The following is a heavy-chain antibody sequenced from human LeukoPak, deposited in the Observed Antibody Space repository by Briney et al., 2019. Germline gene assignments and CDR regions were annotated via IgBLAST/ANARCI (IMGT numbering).Heavy chain of an antibody. CDR3: ARDYYDSSGYYYFDY. J-gene: IGHJ4*02. D-gene: IGHD3-22*01. V-gene: IGHV1-69*05. CDR1: GGTFSSYA. Sequence: SVKVSCKASGGTFSSYAISWVRQAPEQGLEWMGRIIPIFGTANYAQKFQGRVTITTDESTSTAYMELSSLRSEDTAVYYCARDYYDSSGYYYFDYWGQGTLVTVSS. CDR2: IIPIFGTA.